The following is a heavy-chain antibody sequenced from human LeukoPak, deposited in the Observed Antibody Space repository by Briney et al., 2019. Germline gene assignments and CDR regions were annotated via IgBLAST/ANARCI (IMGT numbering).Heavy chain of an antibody. CDR3: ARDPRSSGWPYYYYCYMDV. CDR1: GFTFSSYW. V-gene: IGHV3-74*01. J-gene: IGHJ6*03. CDR2: INSDGSST. D-gene: IGHD6-19*01. Sequence: GGSLRLSCAASGFTFSSYWMHWVRQAPGKGLVWVSRINSDGSSTSYADSVKGRFTISRDNAKNTLYLQMNSLRAEDTAVYYCARDPRSSGWPYYYYCYMDVWGKGTTVTVSS.